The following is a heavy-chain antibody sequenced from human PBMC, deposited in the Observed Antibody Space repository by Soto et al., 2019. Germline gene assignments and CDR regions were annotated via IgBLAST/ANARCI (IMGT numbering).Heavy chain of an antibody. CDR1: GFTFSSYG. CDR2: IWFDGNNK. V-gene: IGHV3-33*01. Sequence: QVQLVESGGGVVQPGRSLRLSCAASGFTFSSYGMHWVRQAPGKGLEWVAVIWFDGNNKYYADSVKGRFTISRDNSKNPLYLQMNSPRAEDTAVYYCARTDSSGYRFDYWGQGTLVTVSS. J-gene: IGHJ4*02. CDR3: ARTDSSGYRFDY. D-gene: IGHD3-22*01.